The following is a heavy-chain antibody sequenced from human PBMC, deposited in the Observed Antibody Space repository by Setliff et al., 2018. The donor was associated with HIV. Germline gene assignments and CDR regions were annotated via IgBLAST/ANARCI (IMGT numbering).Heavy chain of an antibody. CDR1: GGSVSTSSYS. CDR3: ATADFPPPSYIWESYRSGAFDI. Sequence: PSETLSLTCTVSGGSVSTSSYSWGWIRQPPEKGLEWIGTIYHTGKTYYNSSLNSRVTIAVDTSKDQFSLKLSSVTAADTAVYYCATADFPPPSYIWESYRSGAFDIWGQGTMVTVS. D-gene: IGHD3-16*02. J-gene: IGHJ3*02. CDR2: IYHTGKT. V-gene: IGHV4-39*01.